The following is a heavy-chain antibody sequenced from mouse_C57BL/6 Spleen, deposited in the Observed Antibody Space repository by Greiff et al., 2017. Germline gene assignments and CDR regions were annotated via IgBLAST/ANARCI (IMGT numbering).Heavy chain of an antibody. CDR2: IDPSDSYT. J-gene: IGHJ4*01. CDR1: GYTFTSYW. D-gene: IGHD1-1*01. CDR3: ARLGYGSSYGYAMDY. Sequence: VQLQQPGAELVMPWASVTLSCKASGYTFTSYWMHWVKQRPGQGLEWIGEIDPSDSYTNYNQKFKGKSTLTVDKSASTAYMQLSSLTSEDSAVYYCARLGYGSSYGYAMDYWGQGTSVTVSS. V-gene: IGHV1-69*01.